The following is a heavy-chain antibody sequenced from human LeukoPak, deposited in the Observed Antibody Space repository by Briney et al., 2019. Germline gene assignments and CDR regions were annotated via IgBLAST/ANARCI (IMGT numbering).Heavy chain of an antibody. V-gene: IGHV4-59*01. CDR2: VYYSGST. CDR3: ARASTAAEYLDAFDI. D-gene: IGHD6-13*01. J-gene: IGHJ3*02. CDR1: GGSISSYY. Sequence: KSSETLSLTCTVSGGSISSYYWSWIRQPPGKGLEWIGYVYYSGSTNYNPSLKSRVTISVDTSKNQFSLKLSSVTAADTAVYYCARASTAAEYLDAFDIWGQGTMVTVSS.